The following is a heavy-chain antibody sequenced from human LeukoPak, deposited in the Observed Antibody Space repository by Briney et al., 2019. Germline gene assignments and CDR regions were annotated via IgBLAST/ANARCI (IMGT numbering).Heavy chain of an antibody. CDR2: ISGSGGST. V-gene: IGHV3-23*01. D-gene: IGHD6-6*01. CDR1: GFTFSSYG. J-gene: IGHJ6*03. Sequence: PGGSLRLSCAASGFTFSSYGMSWVRQAPGKGLEWVSAISGSGGSTYYADSVKGRFTISRDNSKNTLYLQMNSLRAEDTAVYYCARDTEYSSSSYYYYYYMDVWGEGTTVTVSS. CDR3: ARDTEYSSSSYYYYYYMDV.